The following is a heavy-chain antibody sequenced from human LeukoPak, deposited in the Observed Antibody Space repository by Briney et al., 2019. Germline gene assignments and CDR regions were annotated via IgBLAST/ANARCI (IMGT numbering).Heavy chain of an antibody. CDR1: GFTFSSYG. V-gene: IGHV3-30*03. D-gene: IGHD5-12*01. CDR3: ARDRGYEAIRYYFDY. Sequence: PGGSLRLSCAASGFTFSSYGMHRVRQAPGKGLEWVAVISYDGSNKYYADSVKGRFTISRDNSKNTLYLQMNSLRAEDTAVYYCARDRGYEAIRYYFDYWGQGTLVTVSS. J-gene: IGHJ4*02. CDR2: ISYDGSNK.